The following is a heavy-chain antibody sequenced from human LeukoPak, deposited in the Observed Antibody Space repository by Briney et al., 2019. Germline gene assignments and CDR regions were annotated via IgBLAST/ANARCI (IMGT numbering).Heavy chain of an antibody. D-gene: IGHD6-6*01. V-gene: IGHV3-66*01. CDR1: GFTVSSNY. CDR2: IFGGGTT. CDR3: ARDYSSSSQGFDY. J-gene: IGHJ4*02. Sequence: GGSLRLSCAASGFTVSSNYMSWVRQAPGKGLEWVSVIFGGGTTYYTGSVKGRCTISRDNSKNTLYLQMNSLRAEDTAVYYCARDYSSSSQGFDYWGQGTLVTVSS.